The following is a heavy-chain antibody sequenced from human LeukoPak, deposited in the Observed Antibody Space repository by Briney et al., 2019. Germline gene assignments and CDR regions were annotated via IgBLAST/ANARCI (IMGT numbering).Heavy chain of an antibody. Sequence: SQTLSLTXTVSGGSISSGDYYWSWIRQPPGKGLEWIGYIYYSGSTYYNPSLKSRVTISVDTSKNQFSLKLSSVTAVDTAVYYCARDSGIAAAGTNYFDYWGQGTLVTVSS. J-gene: IGHJ4*02. CDR1: GGSISSGDYY. CDR2: IYYSGST. D-gene: IGHD6-13*01. CDR3: ARDSGIAAAGTNYFDY. V-gene: IGHV4-30-4*08.